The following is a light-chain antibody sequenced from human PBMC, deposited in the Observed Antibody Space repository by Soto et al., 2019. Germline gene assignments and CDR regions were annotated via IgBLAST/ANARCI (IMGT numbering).Light chain of an antibody. Sequence: QSVLTQPASVSGSPGQSITISCTGTSSDVGSYNLVSRYQQHPGKAPKLMIYEGSKRPSGVSNRFSGSKSGNTASLTISGLQAEDEADYYCCSYAGSSTFDPYVFGTGTKVTVL. J-gene: IGLJ1*01. V-gene: IGLV2-23*03. CDR1: SSDVGSYNL. CDR3: CSYAGSSTFDPYV. CDR2: EGS.